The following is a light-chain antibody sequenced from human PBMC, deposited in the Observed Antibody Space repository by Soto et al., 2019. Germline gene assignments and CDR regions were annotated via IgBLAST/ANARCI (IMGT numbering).Light chain of an antibody. J-gene: IGKJ1*01. V-gene: IGKV1-27*01. CDR2: AAS. Sequence: DIQMTQSPSSLSASVGDRVTITCRASQGISNYLAWYQQKPGKVPKLLIYAASTLQSGVPSRFSGSGSGTDFTLPISSLQPEDVATYYCQKYNGAPWTFGQGTKVEIE. CDR3: QKYNGAPWT. CDR1: QGISNY.